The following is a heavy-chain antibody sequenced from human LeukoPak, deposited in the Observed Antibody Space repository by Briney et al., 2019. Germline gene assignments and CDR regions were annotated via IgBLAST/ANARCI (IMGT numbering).Heavy chain of an antibody. CDR2: IYYSGST. V-gene: IGHV4-59*08. CDR3: ARHLRGYSYGPLDY. D-gene: IGHD5-18*01. J-gene: IGHJ4*02. Sequence: SETLSLTCTVSGGSISSYYWSWIRQPPGKGLEWIGYIYYSGSTNYIPSLTSRVTISVDTSKNQFSLKLTSVTAADTAVYYCARHLRGYSYGPLDYWGQGTLVTVSS. CDR1: GGSISSYY.